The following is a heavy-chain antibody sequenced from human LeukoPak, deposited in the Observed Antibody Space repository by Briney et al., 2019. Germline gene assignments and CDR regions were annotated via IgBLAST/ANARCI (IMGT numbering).Heavy chain of an antibody. D-gene: IGHD2-15*01. V-gene: IGHV1-69*02. Sequence: ASVKVSCKASGGTFSSYTISWVRQAPGQGLEWMGRIIPILGIANYAQKFQGRVTITADKSTSTAYMELSSLRSEDTAVYYCAGVRYCSGGSCSPDFDYWGQGTLVTVSS. CDR1: GGTFSSYT. CDR2: IIPILGIA. CDR3: AGVRYCSGGSCSPDFDY. J-gene: IGHJ4*02.